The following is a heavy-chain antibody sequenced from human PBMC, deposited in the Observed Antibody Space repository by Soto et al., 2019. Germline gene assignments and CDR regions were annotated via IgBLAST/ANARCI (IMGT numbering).Heavy chain of an antibody. CDR1: GYTFINYY. Sequence: ASVKVSCKASGYTFINYYLHWVRQAPGQGLEWMGWINPNSGSTNYAQKFQGRVTMTRDTSITTAYMELTSLTSDDTAVYYCARGRGSSSNNFFDPWGQGTLVTVSS. D-gene: IGHD6-6*01. J-gene: IGHJ5*02. CDR3: ARGRGSSSNNFFDP. CDR2: INPNSGST. V-gene: IGHV1-2*02.